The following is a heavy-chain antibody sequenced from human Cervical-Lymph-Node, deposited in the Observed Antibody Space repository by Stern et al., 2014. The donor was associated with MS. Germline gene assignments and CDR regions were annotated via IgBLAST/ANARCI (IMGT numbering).Heavy chain of an antibody. V-gene: IGHV1-46*01. CDR3: ARVLSLATSDS. CDR1: GYTFTTYY. D-gene: IGHD1-1*01. CDR2: FNPSAGKT. J-gene: IGHJ4*02. Sequence: QVQLVQSGAEIRKPGASVKISCEASGYTFTTYYMHWVRQAPGQGLEWVALFNPSAGKTTYAQRFQGRVTVTGDTSTSTVYMELTGLRSEDTAVYYCARVLSLATSDSWGQGTLVIVSS.